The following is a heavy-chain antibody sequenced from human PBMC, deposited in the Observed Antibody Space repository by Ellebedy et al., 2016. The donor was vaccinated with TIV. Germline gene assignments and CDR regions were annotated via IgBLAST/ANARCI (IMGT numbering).Heavy chain of an antibody. CDR3: ARDLSIAVAGTLYDY. CDR1: TFTVSYNY. CDR2: IYTDDTT. Sequence: GESLKISCAASTFTVSYNYMNWVRQAPGKGPEWVSGIYTDDTTYYADSVKGRFTISRDNSKNTLYLQMNSLRAEDTAVYYCARDLSIAVAGTLYDYWGQGTLVTVSS. V-gene: IGHV3-66*01. D-gene: IGHD6-19*01. J-gene: IGHJ4*02.